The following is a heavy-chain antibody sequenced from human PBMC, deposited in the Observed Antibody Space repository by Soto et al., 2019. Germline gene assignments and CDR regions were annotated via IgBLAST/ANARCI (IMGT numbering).Heavy chain of an antibody. V-gene: IGHV3-74*01. D-gene: IGHD3-10*01. CDR1: GVNFGPFW. CDR3: ARDRGYPDSFDI. J-gene: IGHJ3*02. CDR2: INGDGNTI. Sequence: PGGSLRLSCAASGVNFGPFWMHWVRQAPGKGLVWVSHINGDGNTIVYADSVRGRFTISRDNAKSTLFLQMNSLRVEDTAVYYCARDRGYPDSFDIWGQGTMVTVSS.